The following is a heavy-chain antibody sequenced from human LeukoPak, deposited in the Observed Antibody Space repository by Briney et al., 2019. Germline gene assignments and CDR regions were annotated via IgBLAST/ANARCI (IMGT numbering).Heavy chain of an antibody. CDR1: GFTFSSYG. J-gene: IGHJ5*02. CDR2: IWYDGSNK. CDR3: AKDPVEXXXXYXWFXP. V-gene: IGHV3-33*06. D-gene: IGHD5-24*01. Sequence: GGSLRLSCAASGFTFSSYGMHWVRQAPGKGLEWVAVIWYDGSNKYYEDSVKGRFTISRDNSKNTLYLQMNSLRAEDTAVYYXAKDPVEXXXXYXWFXPWGQGTL.